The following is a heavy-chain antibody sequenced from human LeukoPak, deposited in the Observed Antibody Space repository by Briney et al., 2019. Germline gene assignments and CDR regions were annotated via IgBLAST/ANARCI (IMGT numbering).Heavy chain of an antibody. J-gene: IGHJ4*02. V-gene: IGHV3-48*01. CDR2: ISSSSSTI. D-gene: IGHD3-22*01. Sequence: GGSLRLSCAASGFTFSSYSMNWVRQAPGKGLEWVSYISSSSSTIYYADSVKGRFTISRDNAKNSLYLQMNSLRAEDTAVYYCASPRNYYDSSGIDYWGQGTLVTVSS. CDR1: GFTFSSYS. CDR3: ASPRNYYDSSGIDY.